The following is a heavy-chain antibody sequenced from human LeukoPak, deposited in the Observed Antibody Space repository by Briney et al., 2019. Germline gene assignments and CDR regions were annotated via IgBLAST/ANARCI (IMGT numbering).Heavy chain of an antibody. Sequence: PSETLSLTCTVSGGSIGPYCWSWIRQPAGKGLEWIGRIISTTGSANYNPSLKSRVTMSVDTSKNQFSLELTSVTAADTAVYYCMKDGPSWGLLWGLGTLVTVSS. J-gene: IGHJ4*02. D-gene: IGHD3-16*01. CDR1: GGSIGPYC. CDR2: IISTTGSA. CDR3: MKDGPSWGLL. V-gene: IGHV4-4*07.